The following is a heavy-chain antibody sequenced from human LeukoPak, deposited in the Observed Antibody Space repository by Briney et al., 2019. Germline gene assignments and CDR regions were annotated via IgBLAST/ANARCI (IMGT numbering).Heavy chain of an antibody. V-gene: IGHV3-9*01. CDR1: GFTFEDYA. D-gene: IGHD2-21*02. J-gene: IGHJ4*02. CDR3: AREGSKMTVDY. Sequence: GGSLRLSCVVSGFTFEDYAMHWVRQVPGKGLEWVSGIAWNGVSTAYADSVKGRFTISRDNSKNTLYLQMNSLRAEDTAVYYCAREGSKMTVDYWGQGTLVTVSS. CDR2: IAWNGVST.